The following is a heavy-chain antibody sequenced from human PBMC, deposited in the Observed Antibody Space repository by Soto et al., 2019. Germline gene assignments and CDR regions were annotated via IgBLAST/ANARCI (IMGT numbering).Heavy chain of an antibody. CDR3: AHTPVEWDFDWSFDY. D-gene: IGHD3-9*01. Sequence: GGSLRISCAASGFTFSSYAMSWVRQAPGEGLEWVSAISHSGGSTYYADSVKGRFTISRDNSKNTLFLQMTNMDPVDTATYYCAHTPVEWDFDWSFDYWGQGTLVTVSS. CDR2: ISHSGGST. J-gene: IGHJ4*02. V-gene: IGHV3-23*01. CDR1: GFTFSSYA.